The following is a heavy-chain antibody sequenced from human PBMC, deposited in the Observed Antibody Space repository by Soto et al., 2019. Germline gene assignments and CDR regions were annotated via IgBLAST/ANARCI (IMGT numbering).Heavy chain of an antibody. CDR3: VKSLASPSADY. V-gene: IGHV3-64D*08. J-gene: IGHJ4*01. CDR2: ISSNGGST. Sequence: QAPGKGLEYVSAISSNGGSTYYADSVKGRFTISRDNSKNTLYLQMSSLRAEDTSVYYWVKSLASPSADYRGYGTLVTVSS.